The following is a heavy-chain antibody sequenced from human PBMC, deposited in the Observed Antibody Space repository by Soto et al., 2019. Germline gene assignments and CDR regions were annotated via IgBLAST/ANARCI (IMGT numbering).Heavy chain of an antibody. CDR3: AKPPVARGYFDY. CDR2: ISSDGSNK. Sequence: GGSLRLSCAASGFTFSSYGMHWVRRAPGKGLEWVAVISSDGSNKYYADSVKGRFTISRDNSKNTLYLQMNSLRAEDTAVFYCAKPPVARGYFDYWGQGTLVTVSS. CDR1: GFTFSSYG. V-gene: IGHV3-30*18. J-gene: IGHJ4*02. D-gene: IGHD2-15*01.